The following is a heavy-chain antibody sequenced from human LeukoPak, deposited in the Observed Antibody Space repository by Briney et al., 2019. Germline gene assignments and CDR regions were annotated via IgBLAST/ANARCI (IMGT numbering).Heavy chain of an antibody. Sequence: PGGSLRLPCAASGFTFSSYGMHWVRQAPGEGLEWVAVIWYDGSNKYYADSVKGRFTISRDNSKNTLYLQMNSLRAEDTAVYYCARGDSSGYYYYYFDYWGQGTLVTVSS. V-gene: IGHV3-33*01. CDR3: ARGDSSGYYYYYFDY. CDR2: IWYDGSNK. CDR1: GFTFSSYG. D-gene: IGHD3-22*01. J-gene: IGHJ4*02.